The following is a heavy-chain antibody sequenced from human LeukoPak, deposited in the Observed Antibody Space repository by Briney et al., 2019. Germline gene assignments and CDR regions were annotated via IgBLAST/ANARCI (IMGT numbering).Heavy chain of an antibody. D-gene: IGHD6-13*01. V-gene: IGHV4-39*07. CDR1: GGSISSSIYY. CDR2: IYYSGST. J-gene: IGHJ5*02. Sequence: SETLSLTCTVSGGSISSSIYYWGWIRQPPGKGLEWIGSIYYSGSTYYNPSLKSRVTISVDTSKNQFSLKLSSVTAADTAVYYCARGRQQQLVLVTYNWFDPWGQGSLVTVSS. CDR3: ARGRQQQLVLVTYNWFDP.